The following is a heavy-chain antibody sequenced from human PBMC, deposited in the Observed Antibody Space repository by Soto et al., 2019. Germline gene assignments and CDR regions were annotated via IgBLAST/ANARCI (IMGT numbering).Heavy chain of an antibody. CDR2: IYYSGST. D-gene: IGHD6-13*01. Sequence: TLSLTCTVSGGSISSYYWSWIRQPPGKGLEWIGYIYYSGSTNYNPSLKSRVTISVDTSKNQFSLKLSSVTAADTAVYYCARQPLSIAARGYYYYMDVWGKGTTVTVSS. CDR1: GGSISSYY. J-gene: IGHJ6*03. V-gene: IGHV4-59*08. CDR3: ARQPLSIAARGYYYYMDV.